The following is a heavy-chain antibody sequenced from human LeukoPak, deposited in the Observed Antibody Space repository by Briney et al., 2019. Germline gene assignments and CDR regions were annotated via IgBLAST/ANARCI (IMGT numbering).Heavy chain of an antibody. CDR2: IIHSGAT. CDR1: GGSFSDYY. CDR3: ARGRFSVYYFDY. Sequence: SETLSLTCGASGGSFSDYYWSWIRQPPGKGLGWIGEIIHSGATSSNPSLKSRVTISMDPSKNQFSLKLSSVTAADTAVYYCARGRFSVYYFDYWGQGSLVTVSS. D-gene: IGHD3-3*02. J-gene: IGHJ4*02. V-gene: IGHV4-34*01.